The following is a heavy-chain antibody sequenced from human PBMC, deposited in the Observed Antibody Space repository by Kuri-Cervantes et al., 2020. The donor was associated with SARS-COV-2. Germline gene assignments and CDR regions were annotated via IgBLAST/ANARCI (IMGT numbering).Heavy chain of an antibody. D-gene: IGHD3-3*01. V-gene: IGHV4-59*08. CDR2: IFYSGST. Sequence: ESLKISCTVTGGPISSYYWSWIRQPPGKGLEWIGYIFYSGSTNYTPSLKSRVTISVDTTKNQFSLKLSSVTAADTAVYYCGGRNFGVPFDPWGQGTLVTVSS. CDR3: GGRNFGVPFDP. CDR1: GGPISSYY. J-gene: IGHJ5*02.